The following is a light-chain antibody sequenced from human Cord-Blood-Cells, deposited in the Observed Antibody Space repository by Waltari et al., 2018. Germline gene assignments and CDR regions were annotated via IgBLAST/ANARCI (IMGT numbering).Light chain of an antibody. CDR1: QSVLYSSNNKNY. Sequence: DIVMTLSPDPLAVSLGERATINCKSSQSVLYSSNNKNYLAWYQQKPGQPPKLLIYWASTRESGVPDRFSGSGSGTDFTLTISSMQAEDVAVYYCQQYYSTPLTFGGGTKVEIK. J-gene: IGKJ4*01. V-gene: IGKV4-1*01. CDR3: QQYYSTPLT. CDR2: WAS.